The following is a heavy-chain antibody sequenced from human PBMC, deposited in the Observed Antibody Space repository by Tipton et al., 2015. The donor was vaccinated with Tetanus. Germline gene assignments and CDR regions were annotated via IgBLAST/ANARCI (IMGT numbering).Heavy chain of an antibody. V-gene: IGHV4-39*01. CDR1: GGSISSGNYY. D-gene: IGHD3-10*01. J-gene: IGHJ4*02. CDR3: ARHESLVGGSYDY. CDR2: LYFSGRT. Sequence: TLSLTCTVSGGSISSGNYYWGWIRQPPGKGLEWIGSLYFSGRTYYSPPPKSRVTISVDPSNNQFSLKLTSVTAADSAVYYCARHESLVGGSYDYWGQGTLVTVSS.